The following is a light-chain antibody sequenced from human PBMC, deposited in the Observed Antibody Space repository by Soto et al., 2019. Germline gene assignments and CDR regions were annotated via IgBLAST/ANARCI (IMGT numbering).Light chain of an antibody. CDR3: QQYGRSSLMFT. V-gene: IGKV3-20*01. CDR1: QSVTSDF. J-gene: IGKJ2*01. CDR2: GAS. Sequence: EIVLTQSPGTLSLSPGERATLSCRASQSVTSDFLAWYQQKPGQAPRHLIYGASTRAAGVPDRFSGSGSGTDFTLTIARLEPEDIAVYYSQQYGRSSLMFTFGQGTKLGV.